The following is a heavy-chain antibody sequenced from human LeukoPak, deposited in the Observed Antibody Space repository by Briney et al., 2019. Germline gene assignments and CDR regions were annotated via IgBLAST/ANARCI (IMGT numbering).Heavy chain of an antibody. CDR1: GFIFNNEW. Sequence: PGGSLRLSCAASGFIFNNEWMDWVRQAPGKGLEWVANIRADGTEKYYVDSVKGRFTISRDNAKNSLYLQLNSLRVEDTAVYYCSRRLDYWGQGTLVIVSS. V-gene: IGHV3-7*03. J-gene: IGHJ4*02. CDR3: SRRLDY. CDR2: IRADGTEK.